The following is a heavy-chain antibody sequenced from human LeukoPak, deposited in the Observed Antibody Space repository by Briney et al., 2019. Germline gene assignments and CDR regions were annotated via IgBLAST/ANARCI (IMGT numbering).Heavy chain of an antibody. Sequence: GGSLRLSCAVSGFTFSRYAMTWVRQAPGKGLEWVSSISNSDGSTYYADSVKGRFTISRDNSKNTLYLQMDSLRAEDSAVYYCATGPRYYDISPPEYWGQGTLVTVSS. J-gene: IGHJ4*02. CDR1: GFTFSRYA. CDR3: ATGPRYYDISPPEY. D-gene: IGHD3-9*01. CDR2: ISNSDGST. V-gene: IGHV3-23*01.